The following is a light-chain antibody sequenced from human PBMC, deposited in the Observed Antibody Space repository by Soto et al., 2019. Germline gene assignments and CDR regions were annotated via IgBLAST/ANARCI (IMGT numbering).Light chain of an antibody. J-gene: IGKJ1*01. Sequence: EIVLTQSPGSLSLSPRERATLSCRASQTVDSTFFAWYQKKPGQAPRLLIYGASKTATDIPDTFSGSGSGTDVTLTISRLGPEDFAVYYCQQYMSSVTFGQGTKVEIK. CDR1: QTVDSTF. CDR2: GAS. CDR3: QQYMSSVT. V-gene: IGKV3-20*01.